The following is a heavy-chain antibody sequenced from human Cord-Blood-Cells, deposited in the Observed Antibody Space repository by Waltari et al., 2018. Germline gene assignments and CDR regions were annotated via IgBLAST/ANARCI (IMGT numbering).Heavy chain of an antibody. Sequence: QVQLVQSGAEVKKPGASVKVSCKAFGYTFTGYYMNWVRKAPGQGLEWMVWSNPNSGGTNYAQKFQGRGTMTRDTSISTAYMELSRLRSDDTAVYYCARDRQDIGYDYWSQGTLVTVSS. CDR3: ARDRQDIGYDY. CDR2: SNPNSGGT. D-gene: IGHD2-15*01. V-gene: IGHV1-2*02. J-gene: IGHJ4*02. CDR1: GYTFTGYY.